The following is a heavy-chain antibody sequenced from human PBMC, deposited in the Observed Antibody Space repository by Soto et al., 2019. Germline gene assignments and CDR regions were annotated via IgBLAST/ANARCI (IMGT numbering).Heavy chain of an antibody. J-gene: IGHJ4*02. Sequence: ESGGGVVQPGRSLRLSCAASGFTFSSYAMHWVRQAPGKGLEWVAVISYDGSNKYYADSVKGRFTISRDNSKNTLYLQMNSPRAEDTAVYYCASLYRTYSSSWTGRIFDYWRQGTLVTVSS. CDR1: GFTFSSYA. CDR2: ISYDGSNK. V-gene: IGHV3-30-3*01. D-gene: IGHD6-13*01. CDR3: ASLYRTYSSSWTGRIFDY.